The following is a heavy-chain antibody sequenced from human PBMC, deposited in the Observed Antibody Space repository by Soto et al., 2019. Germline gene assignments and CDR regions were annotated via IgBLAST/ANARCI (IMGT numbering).Heavy chain of an antibody. CDR1: GGTFSSYA. Sequence: ASVKVSCKASGGTFSSYAISWVRQAPGQGLEWMGGIIPIFGTANYAQKFQGRVTITADESTSTAYMELSSLRSEDTAVYYCARDSETQYGSGSRRPDAFDIWGQGTMVTVSS. J-gene: IGHJ3*02. CDR2: IIPIFGTA. D-gene: IGHD3-10*01. CDR3: ARDSETQYGSGSRRPDAFDI. V-gene: IGHV1-69*13.